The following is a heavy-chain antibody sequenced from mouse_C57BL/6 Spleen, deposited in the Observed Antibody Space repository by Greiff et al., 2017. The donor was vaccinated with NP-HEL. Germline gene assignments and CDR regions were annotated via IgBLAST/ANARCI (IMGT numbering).Heavy chain of an antibody. D-gene: IGHD2-3*01. CDR3: ARTLYDGYYVRYAMDY. J-gene: IGHJ4*01. CDR1: GFTFSDYG. CDR2: ISSGSSTI. V-gene: IGHV5-17*01. Sequence: EVHLVESGGGLVKPGGSLKLSCAASGFTFSDYGMHWVRQAPEKGLEWVAYISSGSSTIYYADTVKGRFTISRDNAKNTLFLQMTSLRSEDTAMYYCARTLYDGYYVRYAMDYWGQGTSVTVSS.